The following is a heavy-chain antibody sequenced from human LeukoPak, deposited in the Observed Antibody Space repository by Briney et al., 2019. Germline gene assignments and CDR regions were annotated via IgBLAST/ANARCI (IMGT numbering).Heavy chain of an antibody. CDR2: IYTSGST. CDR1: GGSISSYY. V-gene: IGHV4-4*07. J-gene: IGHJ6*03. Sequence: SETLSLTCTVSGGSISSYYWSWIRQPAGKGLEWIGRIYTSGSTNYNPSLKSRVTMSVDTSKNQFSLKLSSVTAADTAVYYCARDLGTPAAVGYYYYTDVWGKGTTVTISS. CDR3: ARDLGTPAAVGYYYYTDV. D-gene: IGHD6-13*01.